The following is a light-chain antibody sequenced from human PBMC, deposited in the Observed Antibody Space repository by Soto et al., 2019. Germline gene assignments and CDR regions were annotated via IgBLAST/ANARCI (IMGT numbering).Light chain of an antibody. CDR1: QSISSY. CDR3: QQSYSTLWT. V-gene: IGKV1-39*01. J-gene: IGKJ1*01. CDR2: AAS. Sequence: DIQMTQSASSLSASVGDRVTITCRASQSISSYLNWYQQKPGKAPNLLIYAASSLESGVPSRFSGSGSGTDFTLTISSLQPEDFATYYCQQSYSTLWTFGQGTKVDI.